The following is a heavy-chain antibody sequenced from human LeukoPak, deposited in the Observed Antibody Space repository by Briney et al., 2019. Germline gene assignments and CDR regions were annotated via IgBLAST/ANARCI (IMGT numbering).Heavy chain of an antibody. V-gene: IGHV4-30-4*01. J-gene: IGHJ5*02. D-gene: IGHD3-22*01. CDR3: ARDLVDTSGYFYGFDP. CDR2: ISYSGSP. Sequence: SETLSLTCTVSGGSISSGDYYWSWIRQTPGKGLEWIGYISYSGSPYYNPSLKSRLTISVDTSKNQFSLRLSSVTAADTAMYYCARDLVDTSGYFYGFDPWGQGTLVTVSS. CDR1: GGSISSGDYY.